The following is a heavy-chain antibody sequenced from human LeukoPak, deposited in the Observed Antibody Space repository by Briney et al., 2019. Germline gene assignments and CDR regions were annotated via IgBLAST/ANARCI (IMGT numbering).Heavy chain of an antibody. CDR1: GFTFSSYW. V-gene: IGHV3-74*01. CDR2: INSDGSST. Sequence: GGSLRLSCAASGFTFSSYWMHWVRQAPGKGLVWVSRINSDGSSTSYADSVKGRFTISRDNSKNTLYLQMNSLRAEDTAVYYCARAVVRGVIRRNYYYMDVWGKGTTVTISS. J-gene: IGHJ6*03. D-gene: IGHD3-10*01. CDR3: ARAVVRGVIRRNYYYMDV.